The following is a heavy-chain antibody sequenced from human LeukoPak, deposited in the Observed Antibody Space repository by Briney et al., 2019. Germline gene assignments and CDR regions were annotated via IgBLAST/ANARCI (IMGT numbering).Heavy chain of an antibody. D-gene: IGHD3-3*01. Sequence: GASVTVSCTASGYTFTSYGISWVRQAPGQGREWMGWMNPNSGNTGYAQKFQGRVTITRNTSIRIAYMELSSLRSEDTAVYYCARRFGDFDYWGQGTLVTVSS. CDR3: ARRFGDFDY. CDR1: GYTFTSYG. V-gene: IGHV1-8*03. J-gene: IGHJ4*02. CDR2: MNPNSGNT.